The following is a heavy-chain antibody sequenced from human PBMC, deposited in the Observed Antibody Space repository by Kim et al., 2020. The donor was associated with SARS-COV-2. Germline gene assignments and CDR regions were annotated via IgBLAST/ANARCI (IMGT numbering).Heavy chain of an antibody. J-gene: IGHJ4*02. V-gene: IGHV1-2*02. D-gene: IGHD2-21*02. CDR2: INPNSGAT. CDR1: GYIFTGYY. Sequence: ASVKVSCKTSGYIFTGYYLHWVRQAPGQGLEWMAWINPNSGATNYAQKFQGRVTLARDTSISTVYMEISGLTFDDTALYYCARDMVSTIGDLDSWGQGTL. CDR3: ARDMVSTIGDLDS.